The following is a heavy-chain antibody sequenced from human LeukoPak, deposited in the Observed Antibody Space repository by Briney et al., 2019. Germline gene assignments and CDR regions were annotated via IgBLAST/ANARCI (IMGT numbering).Heavy chain of an antibody. D-gene: IGHD1-1*01. CDR1: GYTFTNLD. V-gene: IGHV1-8*01. CDR3: ASNPPNTGDFYY. CDR2: MSPNSGDT. J-gene: IGHJ4*02. Sequence: ASVKVSCKTSGYTFTNLDINWLRQAPGQGLEWMGWMSPNSGDTGYAQKFQGRVSMTGDIFKSTAYMELSSLRSEDTAIYYCASNPPNTGDFYYWGLGTLVTVSS.